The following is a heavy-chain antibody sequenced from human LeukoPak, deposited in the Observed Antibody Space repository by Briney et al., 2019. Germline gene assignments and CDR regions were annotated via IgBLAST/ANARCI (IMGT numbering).Heavy chain of an antibody. D-gene: IGHD3-22*01. CDR1: GFTVSSYS. Sequence: GGSLRLSCAASGFTVSSYSMHGVRQAPGKGLEWVAVISSDESNKYYADSVKGRFTISRDNSKNTLYLQMNSLRAEDTAVYYCARTRYDSSGYCLDYWGQGTLVTVSS. CDR2: ISSDESNK. V-gene: IGHV3-30*04. J-gene: IGHJ4*02. CDR3: ARTRYDSSGYCLDY.